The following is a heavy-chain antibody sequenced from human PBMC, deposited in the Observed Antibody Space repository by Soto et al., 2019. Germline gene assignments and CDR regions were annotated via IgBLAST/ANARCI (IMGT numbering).Heavy chain of an antibody. D-gene: IGHD6-6*01. CDR3: ARQYSSSSPRYYYYYMDV. V-gene: IGHV4-59*08. CDR2: IYYSGST. J-gene: IGHJ6*03. CDR1: GGSISSYY. Sequence: SETLSLTCTVSGGSISSYYWSWIRQPPGKGLEWIGYIYYSGSTNYNPSLKSRVTISVDTSKNQFSLKLSSVTAADTAVYYCARQYSSSSPRYYYYYMDVWGKGTTVTVSS.